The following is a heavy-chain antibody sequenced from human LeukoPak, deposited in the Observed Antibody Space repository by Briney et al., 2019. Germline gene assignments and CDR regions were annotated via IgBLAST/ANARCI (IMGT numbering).Heavy chain of an antibody. J-gene: IGHJ2*01. CDR3: ARRLLGSAWYFDL. Sequence: PSETLSLTCTVSGGSISSYYWSWIRQPPGKGLEWIGYIYYSGSTNYNPSLKSRVTISVDTSKNQFSLKLSSVTAADTAVYYCARRLLGSAWYFDLWGRGTLVTVSS. V-gene: IGHV4-59*08. CDR2: IYYSGST. D-gene: IGHD6-25*01. CDR1: GGSISSYY.